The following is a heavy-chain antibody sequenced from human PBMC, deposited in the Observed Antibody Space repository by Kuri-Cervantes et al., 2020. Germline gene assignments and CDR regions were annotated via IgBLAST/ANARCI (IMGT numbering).Heavy chain of an antibody. CDR1: GFTFSNYW. CDR2: LKQDGGEK. CDR3: ARDISNYDFFDY. J-gene: IGHJ4*02. D-gene: IGHD4-11*01. V-gene: IGHV3-7*03. Sequence: GESLKISCAASGFTFSNYWMSWVRQAPGKGLEWVANLKQDGGEKYYVDSVKGRFTISRDNAKNSLYLQMNSLRAEDTALYYCARDISNYDFFDYWGQGTLVTVSS.